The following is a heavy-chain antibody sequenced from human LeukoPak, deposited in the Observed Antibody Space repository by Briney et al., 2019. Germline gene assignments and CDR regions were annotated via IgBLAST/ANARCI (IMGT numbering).Heavy chain of an antibody. CDR3: ARSVVPAADDAFHI. J-gene: IGHJ3*02. V-gene: IGHV1-3*03. CDR1: GYTFTSYA. Sequence: GASVKVSCKASGYTFTSYAMHWVRQAPGQRLEWMGWINAGNGNTKYSQEFQGRVTITRDTSASTAYMELSSLRSEDMAVYYCARSVVPAADDAFHIWGQGTMVTVSS. CDR2: INAGNGNT. D-gene: IGHD2-2*01.